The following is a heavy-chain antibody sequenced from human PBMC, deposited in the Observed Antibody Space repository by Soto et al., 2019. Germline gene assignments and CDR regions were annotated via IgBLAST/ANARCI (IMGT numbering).Heavy chain of an antibody. CDR3: ARGWSSSWPY. J-gene: IGHJ4*02. V-gene: IGHV4-59*01. CDR2: KYDTGST. CDR1: SGSISSYF. Sequence: SSATLALTCSVSSGSISSYFWSWIRQAPGKGLEWIAFKYDTGSTNYNPSLKGRVSISVDASKNQISLTVNSVTAADTAVYYCARGWSSSWPYWGQGILVTVSS. D-gene: IGHD6-13*01.